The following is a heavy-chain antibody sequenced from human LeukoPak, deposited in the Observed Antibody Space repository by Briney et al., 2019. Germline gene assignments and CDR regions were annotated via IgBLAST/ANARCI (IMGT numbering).Heavy chain of an antibody. CDR2: IKSKTDGGTT. CDR3: TTPFWSANEVDY. CDR1: GFTFSNAW. V-gene: IGHV3-15*01. D-gene: IGHD3-3*01. J-gene: IGHJ4*02. Sequence: GGSLRLSCAASGFTFSNAWKSWVRQAPGKGLEWVGRIKSKTDGGTTDYAAPVKGRFTISRDDSKNTLYLQMNSLKTEDTAVYYCTTPFWSANEVDYWGQGTLVTVSS.